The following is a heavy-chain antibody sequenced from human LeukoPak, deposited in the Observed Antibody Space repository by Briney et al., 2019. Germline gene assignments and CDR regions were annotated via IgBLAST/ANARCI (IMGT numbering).Heavy chain of an antibody. CDR2: IHPGDSDN. Sequence: WESLKISCQGSGYTFTAYWIGWVRQMPGKGLELVGIIHPGDSDNRYSPSFQGQVTISADKSNTTAYPQWSSLKASDTAMYYCGRHQHSGSYGAFDIWGQGTMVTVSS. J-gene: IGHJ3*02. D-gene: IGHD1-26*01. CDR1: GYTFTAYW. CDR3: GRHQHSGSYGAFDI. V-gene: IGHV5-51*01.